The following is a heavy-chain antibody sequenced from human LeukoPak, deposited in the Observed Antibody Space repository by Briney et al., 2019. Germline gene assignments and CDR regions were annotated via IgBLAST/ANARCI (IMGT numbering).Heavy chain of an antibody. D-gene: IGHD2-21*02. Sequence: AGGSLRLSCAASGFTVSSNYMNWVRQAPGKGLEWVSVMYSGGNTYYGDSVKGRFTISRDTSKNTVYLQMSSLRAEDTAVYYCARRMVTIDDHDAFDIWGQGTMVTVSS. CDR1: GFTVSSNY. V-gene: IGHV3-66*04. CDR3: ARRMVTIDDHDAFDI. CDR2: MYSGGNT. J-gene: IGHJ3*02.